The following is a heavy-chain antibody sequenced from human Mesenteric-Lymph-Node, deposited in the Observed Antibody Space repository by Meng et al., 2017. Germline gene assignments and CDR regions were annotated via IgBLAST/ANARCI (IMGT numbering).Heavy chain of an antibody. D-gene: IGHD2-21*01. V-gene: IGHV3-74*01. Sequence: ETLSLTCTVSGGSISSSSYYWGWVRQAPGRGLVWVSHINTDGSSTSYADSVKGRFTVSRDTAKNTLYLQMNSLRVEDTAVYYCARGGLSHTYSWGQGTLVTVSS. CDR2: INTDGSST. CDR3: ARGGLSHTYS. J-gene: IGHJ5*02. CDR1: GGSISSSSYY.